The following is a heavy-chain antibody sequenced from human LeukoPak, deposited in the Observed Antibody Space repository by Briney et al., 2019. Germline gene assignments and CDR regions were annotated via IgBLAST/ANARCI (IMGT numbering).Heavy chain of an antibody. Sequence: PSETLSLTCTVSGGSISSYYWSWIRQPPGKGLEWIGSIYYSGSTNYNPSLKSRVTISVDTSKNQFSLKLSSVTAADTAVYYCARASVLLSADYWGQGTLVTVSS. J-gene: IGHJ4*02. CDR1: GGSISSYY. CDR2: IYYSGST. D-gene: IGHD3-10*01. V-gene: IGHV4-59*01. CDR3: ARASVLLSADY.